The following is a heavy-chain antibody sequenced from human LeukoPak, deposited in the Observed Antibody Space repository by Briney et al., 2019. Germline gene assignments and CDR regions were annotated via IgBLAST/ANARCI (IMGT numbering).Heavy chain of an antibody. V-gene: IGHV4-38-2*02. CDR2: ISQSGST. Sequence: SETLSLTCTVSGYSISSGYDWGWIRQAPGKRLEWLGSISQSGSTYDNPSLKSRVTLSVDTSKNQVSLKLSSVTAADTAVYYCARGFPYAPPGGYYYYYMDVWGKGTTVTVSS. J-gene: IGHJ6*03. D-gene: IGHD2-15*01. CDR3: ARGFPYAPPGGYYYYYMDV. CDR1: GYSISSGYD.